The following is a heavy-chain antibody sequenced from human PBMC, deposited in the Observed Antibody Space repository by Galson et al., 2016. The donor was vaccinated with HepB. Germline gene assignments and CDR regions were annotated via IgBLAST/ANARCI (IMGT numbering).Heavy chain of an antibody. J-gene: IGHJ4*02. CDR1: AYTFTNYA. V-gene: IGHV1-3*01. CDR2: IIPGNGDT. D-gene: IGHD1-26*01. Sequence: SVKVSCKASAYTFTNYAIHWVRQAPGQGLEWMGWIIPGNGDTKYSQTFQGRVTIARDTSANTAYTELSSLRSEDTAVYYCAREGNYYTLDYWGQGTLVTVSS. CDR3: AREGNYYTLDY.